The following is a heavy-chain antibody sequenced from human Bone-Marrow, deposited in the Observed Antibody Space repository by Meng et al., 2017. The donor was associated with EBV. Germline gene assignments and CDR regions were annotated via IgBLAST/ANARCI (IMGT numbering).Heavy chain of an antibody. J-gene: IGHJ4*02. Sequence: VQSGAEVEKPGSSVKVSCKASGGTFSSYAISWVRQAPGQGLEWMGGIIPIFVTPNYARKFQGRVTITADKSTSTSYMELSSLRSDDTAVYYCARVKGLGATLGYYFDFWGQGTLVTVSS. D-gene: IGHD1-26*01. V-gene: IGHV1-69*06. CDR2: IIPIFVTP. CDR3: ARVKGLGATLGYYFDF. CDR1: GGTFSSYA.